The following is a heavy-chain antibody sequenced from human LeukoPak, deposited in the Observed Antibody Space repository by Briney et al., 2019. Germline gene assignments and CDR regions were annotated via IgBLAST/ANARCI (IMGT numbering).Heavy chain of an antibody. CDR1: GGTFSSYA. V-gene: IGHV1-69*04. Sequence: ASVKVSCKASGGTFSSYAISWVRQAPGQGLEWMGRIIPILGIVNYAQKFQGRVTITADKSTSTAYMELSSLRSEDTAVYYCASNSGGIAVAGTLDYWGQGTLVTVSS. CDR2: IIPILGIV. J-gene: IGHJ4*02. CDR3: ASNSGGIAVAGTLDY. D-gene: IGHD6-19*01.